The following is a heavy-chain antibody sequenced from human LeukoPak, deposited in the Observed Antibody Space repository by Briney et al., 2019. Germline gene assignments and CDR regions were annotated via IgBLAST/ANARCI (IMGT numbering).Heavy chain of an antibody. CDR1: GGTFSSYA. V-gene: IGHV1-69*05. CDR2: IIPIFGTA. Sequence: ASVKVSCKASGGTFSSYAISWVRQAPGRGLEWMGGIIPIFGTANYAQKFQGRVTITTDESTGTAYMEPSSLRSEDTAVYYCARAKAGNYYDSSGYYPPVDPWGQGTLVTVSS. CDR3: ARAKAGNYYDSSGYYPPVDP. J-gene: IGHJ5*02. D-gene: IGHD3-22*01.